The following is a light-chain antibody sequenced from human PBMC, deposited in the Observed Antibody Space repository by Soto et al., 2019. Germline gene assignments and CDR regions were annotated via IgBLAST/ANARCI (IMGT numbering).Light chain of an antibody. V-gene: IGLV2-23*02. Sequence: QSVLTQSASVSGSPGQSITISCTGTSSDVGSYNLVSWYQQHPGKAPKLMIYEVTKRPSGVSNRFSGSKSGNTASLTISGLPAEDEADYYCCSYAGSSTFYIFGTGTKVTVL. J-gene: IGLJ1*01. CDR2: EVT. CDR1: SSDVGSYNL. CDR3: CSYAGSSTFYI.